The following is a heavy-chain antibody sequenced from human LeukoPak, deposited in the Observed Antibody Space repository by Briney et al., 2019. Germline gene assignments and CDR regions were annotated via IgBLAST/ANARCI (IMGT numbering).Heavy chain of an antibody. Sequence: GGSLRLSCAASGFTFSSYAMHWVRQAPGKGLEWVSVIYSGGSTYYADSVKGRFTISRDNAKNSLYLQMNSLRAEDTAVYYCAELGITMIGGVWGKGTTVTISS. D-gene: IGHD3-10*02. CDR1: GFTFSSYA. CDR3: AELGITMIGGV. J-gene: IGHJ6*04. V-gene: IGHV3-NL1*01. CDR2: IYSGGST.